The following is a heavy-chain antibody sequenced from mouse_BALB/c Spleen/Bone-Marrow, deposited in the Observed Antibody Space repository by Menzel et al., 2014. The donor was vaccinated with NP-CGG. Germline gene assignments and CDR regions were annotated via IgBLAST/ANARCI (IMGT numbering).Heavy chain of an antibody. CDR2: ISNGGGST. V-gene: IGHV5-12*02. Sequence: EVQLVESGGGLVQPGGSLKLSCATSGFTFGDYYMYWVRQTPEKRLEWVAYISNGGGSTYYPDTVKGRFTISRDNAKNPLYLQISRLKSEDTAMYYCARRGWFYAMDYWGQGTSVTVSS. J-gene: IGHJ4*01. CDR1: GFTFGDYY. CDR3: ARRGWFYAMDY. D-gene: IGHD3-3*01.